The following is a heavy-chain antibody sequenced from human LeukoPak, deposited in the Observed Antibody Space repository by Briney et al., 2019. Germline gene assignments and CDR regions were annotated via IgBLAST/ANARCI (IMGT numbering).Heavy chain of an antibody. J-gene: IGHJ4*02. CDR2: ISSSSSYI. V-gene: IGHV3-21*01. CDR3: ARDRVATDLFAY. Sequence: GGSLRLSCAASGFTFSSYSMNWVRQAPGKGLEGVSSISSSSSYIYYADSVKGRFTISRDNAKNSLYLQMNSLRAEDTAVYYCARDRVATDLFAYWGQGTLVTVSS. CDR1: GFTFSSYS.